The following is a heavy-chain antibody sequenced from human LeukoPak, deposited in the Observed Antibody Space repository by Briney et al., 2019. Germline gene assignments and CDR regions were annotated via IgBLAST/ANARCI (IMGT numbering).Heavy chain of an antibody. CDR3: ARGGWVVTLGYYYYYMAV. Sequence: ASVKVSCKASGYTFTSYYMHWVRQAPGQGLEWIGLINPTGTGTLYAQKFQGRVTMTRNTSISTAYMELSSLRSEDTTVYYCARGGWVVTLGYYYYYMAVWGKGSTVTISS. J-gene: IGHJ6*03. CDR2: INPTGTGT. CDR1: GYTFTSYY. V-gene: IGHV1-46*01. D-gene: IGHD3-22*01.